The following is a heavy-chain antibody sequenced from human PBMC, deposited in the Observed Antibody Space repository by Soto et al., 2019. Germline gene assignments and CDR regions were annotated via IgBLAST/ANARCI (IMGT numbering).Heavy chain of an antibody. CDR2: INAGNGDT. CDR1: GYTFTSYA. J-gene: IGHJ6*02. CDR3: ARVRYSSGWLAYDYYYGMDV. D-gene: IGHD6-19*01. Sequence: ASVKVSCKASGYTFTSYAMHWVRQAPGQRLEWMGWINAGNGDTKYSQKFQGRVTMTRDTSTSTVYMELSSLRSEDTAVYYCARVRYSSGWLAYDYYYGMDVWGQGTTVTVSS. V-gene: IGHV1-3*01.